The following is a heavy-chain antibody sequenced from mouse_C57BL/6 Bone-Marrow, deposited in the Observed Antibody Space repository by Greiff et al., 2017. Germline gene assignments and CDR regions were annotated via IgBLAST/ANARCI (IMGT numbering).Heavy chain of an antibody. D-gene: IGHD1-1*01. CDR3: ARGYYGSSDYWYFDV. CDR2: IYPGSGST. V-gene: IGHV1-55*01. J-gene: IGHJ1*03. Sequence: QVQLQQPGAELVKPGASVKMSCKASGYTFTSYWITWVKQRPGQGLEWIGDIYPGSGSTNYNEKFKSKATLTVDTSSSTAYMQLSSLTSEESAVYYWARGYYGSSDYWYFDVWGTGTTGTVSS. CDR1: GYTFTSYW.